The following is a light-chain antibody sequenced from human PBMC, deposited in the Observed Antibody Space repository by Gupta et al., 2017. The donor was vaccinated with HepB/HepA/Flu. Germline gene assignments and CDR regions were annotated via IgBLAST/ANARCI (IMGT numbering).Light chain of an antibody. Sequence: EIVLTQSPSTLSLSPGERAPLSCRASQSVSSSYLAWYQQKPGQAPRLLIYGASSRATGIPDRFSGSGSGTDFTLTISRLEPEDFAVYYCQQYGSSSWTFGQGTKVEIK. CDR2: GAS. J-gene: IGKJ1*01. CDR3: QQYGSSSWT. V-gene: IGKV3-20*01. CDR1: QSVSSSY.